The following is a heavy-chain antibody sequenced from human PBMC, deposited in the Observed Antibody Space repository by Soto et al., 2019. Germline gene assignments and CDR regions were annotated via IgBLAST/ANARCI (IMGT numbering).Heavy chain of an antibody. CDR1: GGTFSSYA. CDR3: ARIEVAGTGAGYYFDY. D-gene: IGHD6-19*01. Sequence: QVQLVQSGAEVKKPGSSVKVSCKASGGTFSSYAISWVRQAPGQGLEWMGGIIPIFGTANYAQKFQGRVTITADESKSTGYMELSSVRSEDTAVYYCARIEVAGTGAGYYFDYWGQGTLVTVSS. CDR2: IIPIFGTA. V-gene: IGHV1-69*01. J-gene: IGHJ4*02.